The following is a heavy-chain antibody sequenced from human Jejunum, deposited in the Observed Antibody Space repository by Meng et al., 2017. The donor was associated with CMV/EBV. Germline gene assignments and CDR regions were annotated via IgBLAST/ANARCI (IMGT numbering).Heavy chain of an antibody. CDR3: AGGLRGTIDY. V-gene: IGHV1-69*04. J-gene: IGHJ4*02. Sequence: CSASCCTFSNSATSWVRQAPGQGLVWMGNIIPVFDRTNYAQKFQGRVPITADRSTNTAYMELSSLRSDDTAIYYCAGGLRGTIDYWGQGTLVTVSS. CDR1: CCTFSNSA. CDR2: IIPVFDRT. D-gene: IGHD2-21*01.